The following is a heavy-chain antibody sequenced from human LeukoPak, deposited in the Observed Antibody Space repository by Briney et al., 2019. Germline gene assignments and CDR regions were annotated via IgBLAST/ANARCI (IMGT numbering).Heavy chain of an antibody. D-gene: IGHD3-16*01. J-gene: IGHJ3*02. Sequence: LSLTCTVSGGSISSGDYYWSWIRQAPGKGLEWVSSISSSNSYTYYTDSVRGRFTISRDNAKNSLYLQMNSLRAEDTAVYYCARAGRGIMIEAAFDIWGQGTMVTVSS. CDR2: ISSSNSYT. CDR1: GGSISSGDYY. V-gene: IGHV3-11*06. CDR3: ARAGRGIMIEAAFDI.